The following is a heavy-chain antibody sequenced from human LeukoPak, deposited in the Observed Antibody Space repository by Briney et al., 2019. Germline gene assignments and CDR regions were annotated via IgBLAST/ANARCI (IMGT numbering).Heavy chain of an antibody. CDR2: ISYDGSNK. D-gene: IGHD1-26*01. CDR3: ANEDSGFDY. J-gene: IGHJ4*02. CDR1: GFTFSSYG. V-gene: IGHV3-30*18. Sequence: GGSLRLSCAASGFTFSSYGMHWVRQAPGKGLEWVAVISYDGSNKYYADSVRGRFTISRDNSKNTLYLQVNSLRAEDTAVYYCANEDSGFDYWGQGTLVTVSS.